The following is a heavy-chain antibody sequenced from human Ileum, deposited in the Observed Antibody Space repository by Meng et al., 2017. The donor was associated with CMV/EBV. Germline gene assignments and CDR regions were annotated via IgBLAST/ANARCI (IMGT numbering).Heavy chain of an antibody. J-gene: IGHJ6*02. CDR3: ARYCRNTGCYEKDSGHYFGMDV. V-gene: IGHV3-23*01. CDR1: GFTFSIYA. Sequence: GGSLRLSCAASGFTFSIYAMTWVRQAPGKGLEGVSSIVASGSSTYYADSVQGRFTISRDNSKSTLYLHMNNLRGEDMAIYYCARYCRNTGCYEKDSGHYFGMDVWGQGTTVTVSS. CDR2: IVASGSST. D-gene: IGHD2-2*01.